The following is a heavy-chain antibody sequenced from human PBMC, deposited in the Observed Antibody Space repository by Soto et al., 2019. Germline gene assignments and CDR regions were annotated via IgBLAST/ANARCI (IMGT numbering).Heavy chain of an antibody. CDR1: GFTFSSYA. CDR2: ISGSGGST. J-gene: IGHJ4*02. D-gene: IGHD3-3*01. V-gene: IGHV3-23*01. CDR3: AKDKEGYDFWSGYYRFDY. Sequence: GGSLRLSCAASGFTFSSYAMSWVRQAPGKGLEWVSAISGSGGSTYYADSVKGRFTISRDNSKNTLYLQMNSLRVEDTAVYYCAKDKEGYDFWSGYYRFDYWGQGTLVIVSS.